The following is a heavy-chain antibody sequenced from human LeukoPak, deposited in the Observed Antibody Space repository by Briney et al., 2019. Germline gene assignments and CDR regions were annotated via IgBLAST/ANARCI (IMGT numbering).Heavy chain of an antibody. V-gene: IGHV4-4*01. D-gene: IGHD6-25*01. CDR3: AREAAGQWFDP. CDR2: IYHSGST. CDR1: GDSISSSNW. J-gene: IGHJ5*02. Sequence: SGTLSLTCAVSGDSISSSNWWTWVRQPPGKGLEWIGEIYHSGSTNYNPSLKSRVTMSLDKSKNQFSLKLTSVTAADTAVYCCAREAAGQWFDPWGQGTLVTVSS.